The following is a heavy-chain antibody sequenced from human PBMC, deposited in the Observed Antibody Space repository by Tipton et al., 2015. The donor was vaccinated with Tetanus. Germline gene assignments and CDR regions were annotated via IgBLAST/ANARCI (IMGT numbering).Heavy chain of an antibody. J-gene: IGHJ4*02. CDR2: IIHTGST. CDR3: ASHAARNSDFDY. Sequence: TLSLTCDVYGGSFSGNYWSWIRQPPGKGVEWVGEIIHTGSTNYNPSLKNGVTISVDTSKNQFSLKLSSVTAADTAVYYCASHAARNSDFDYWGQGTLVTVSS. V-gene: IGHV4-34*12. CDR1: GGSFSGNY. D-gene: IGHD6-25*01.